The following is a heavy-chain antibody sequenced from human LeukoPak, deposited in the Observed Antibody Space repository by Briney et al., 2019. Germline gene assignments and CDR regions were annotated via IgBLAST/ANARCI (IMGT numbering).Heavy chain of an antibody. CDR3: ARTAGATTPDY. V-gene: IGHV2-70*11. CDR1: GFSLSTSRVC. J-gene: IGHJ4*02. D-gene: IGHD1-26*01. Sequence: GPALAKPTPTLTLTRTFSGFSLSTSRVCVNWIRQPPGKALEWLARIDWDDDKYYSTSLKTRLTISKDTSKNQVVLTMTNMDPVDTATYYCARTAGATTPDYWGQGTLVTVSS. CDR2: IDWDDDK.